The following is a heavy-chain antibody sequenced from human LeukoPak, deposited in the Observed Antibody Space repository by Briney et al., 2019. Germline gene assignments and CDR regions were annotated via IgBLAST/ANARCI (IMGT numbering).Heavy chain of an antibody. V-gene: IGHV3-53*01. CDR2: IYSGGST. D-gene: IGHD3-22*01. J-gene: IGHJ3*02. CDR1: GFTFSSNY. Sequence: GGSLRLSCAASGFTFSSNYMSWVRQAPGKGLEWVSLIYSGGSTYNSDSVRGRFTISRDNSKNTLYLQMNSLRAEDTAVYYCARDRTYYYDTSGYYGTPGAFDIWGQGTMVTVSS. CDR3: ARDRTYYYDTSGYYGTPGAFDI.